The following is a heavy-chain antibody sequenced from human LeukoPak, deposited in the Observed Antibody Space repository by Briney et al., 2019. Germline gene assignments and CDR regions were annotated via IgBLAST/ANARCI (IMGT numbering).Heavy chain of an antibody. Sequence: GGSLRLSCAASGFTFSSYAMSWVRQAPGRGRGWVSPISGSGGSTYYADSVKGRFTISRDNSKNTLYLQMNSLRAEDTAVYYCANGGGAAGVPFDYWGQGTLVTVSS. J-gene: IGHJ4*02. D-gene: IGHD6-13*01. CDR3: ANGGGAAGVPFDY. CDR1: GFTFSSYA. CDR2: ISGSGGST. V-gene: IGHV3-23*01.